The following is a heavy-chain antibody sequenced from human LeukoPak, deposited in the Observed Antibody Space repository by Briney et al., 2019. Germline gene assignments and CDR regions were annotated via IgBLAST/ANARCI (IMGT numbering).Heavy chain of an antibody. J-gene: IGHJ4*02. D-gene: IGHD6-13*01. Sequence: GGSLRLSCAVSGFSVSNNYMNWVRQAPGKGLEWVSLNYSRGGTSYADSVKGRFTISRDSSKNTLFLQMNSLRVEDTAVYYCARDPPGIAASGTYYWGQGTLVTVSS. V-gene: IGHV3-53*01. CDR3: ARDPPGIAASGTYY. CDR2: NYSRGGT. CDR1: GFSVSNNY.